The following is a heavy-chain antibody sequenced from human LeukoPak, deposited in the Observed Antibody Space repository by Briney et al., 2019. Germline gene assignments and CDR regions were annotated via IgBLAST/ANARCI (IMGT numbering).Heavy chain of an antibody. J-gene: IGHJ4*02. CDR3: ARHGHLELDFDY. Sequence: SETLSLTCTASGGSISSNYWSWIRQPPGKGLEWVGYIYYSGSTNYNSALKSRVTISIETSKNQFSLKLSSVTAADTAVYYCARHGHLELDFDYWGQGTLVTVSS. V-gene: IGHV4-59*08. D-gene: IGHD1-7*01. CDR1: GGSISSNY. CDR2: IYYSGST.